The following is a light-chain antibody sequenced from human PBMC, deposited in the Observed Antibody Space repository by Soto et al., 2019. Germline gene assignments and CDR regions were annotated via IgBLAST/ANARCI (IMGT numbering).Light chain of an antibody. V-gene: IGKV3-15*01. CDR1: QSVSSN. J-gene: IGKJ1*01. CDR3: QRYNNLPPWT. CDR2: GAS. Sequence: DIARTQSLGTLSVLPGEKASLSGIASQSVSSNLAWYQQKPGQAPRLLIYGASTRATGIPARFSGSGSETEFTLTISCLQSEDFAVYYCQRYNNLPPWTIGQGTKVDIK.